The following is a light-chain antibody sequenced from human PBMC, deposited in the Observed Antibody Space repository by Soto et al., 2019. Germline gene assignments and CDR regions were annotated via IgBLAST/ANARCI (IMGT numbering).Light chain of an antibody. CDR3: QQYNDWRMYT. CDR1: QSVSTT. J-gene: IGKJ2*01. CDR2: GAS. V-gene: IGKV3-15*01. Sequence: DIVLTQSPATLSVSPGESATLSCWATQSVSTTLAWYQQKPGQAPRLLIYGASTRAPGVPARFSGSGFGTTFTLTISSLQSEDFAVYYCQQYNDWRMYTFGQGTKLEI.